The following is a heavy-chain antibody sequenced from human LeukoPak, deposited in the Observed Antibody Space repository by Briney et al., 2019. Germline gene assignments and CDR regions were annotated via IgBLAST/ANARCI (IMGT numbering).Heavy chain of an antibody. CDR2: MYPGDSNT. Sequence: GESLKISCKGSGYSFTNYWIGWVRQIPGNGLEWMGIMYPGDSNTRYSPSFQGQVTISADKSITTAYLQWSSLKASDTAMYYCMRLNYYDSGSYYNVNYNWFDPWGQGTLVTVSS. J-gene: IGHJ5*02. D-gene: IGHD3-10*01. V-gene: IGHV5-51*01. CDR3: MRLNYYDSGSYYNVNYNWFDP. CDR1: GYSFTNYW.